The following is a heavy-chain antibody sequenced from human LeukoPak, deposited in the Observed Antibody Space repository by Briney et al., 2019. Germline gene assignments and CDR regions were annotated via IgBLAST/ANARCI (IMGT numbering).Heavy chain of an antibody. V-gene: IGHV4-4*02. CDR2: IYHSGST. D-gene: IGHD3-10*01. J-gene: IGHJ4*02. Sequence: SSQTLSLTCAVSGGSISSSNWWSWVRQPPGKGLEWIGEIYHSGSTNYNPSLKSRVTISVDKSKNQFSLKLSSVTAADTAVYYCARAKEYYYGSGSAIYFDYWGQGTLVTVSS. CDR1: GGSISSSNW. CDR3: ARAKEYYYGSGSAIYFDY.